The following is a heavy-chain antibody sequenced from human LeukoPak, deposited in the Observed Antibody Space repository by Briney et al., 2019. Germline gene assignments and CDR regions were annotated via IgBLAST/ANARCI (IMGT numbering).Heavy chain of an antibody. V-gene: IGHV4-38-2*02. Sequence: PSETLSLTCTVSGYSISSGYYWGWIRQPPGKGLEWIGSIYHSGSTYYNPSLKSRVTISVDTSKNQFSLKLSSVTAADTAVYYCARHRKIAGSGSYYIMGFDYWGKGTLVTVSS. J-gene: IGHJ4*02. CDR2: IYHSGST. CDR1: GYSISSGYY. D-gene: IGHD3-10*01. CDR3: ARHRKIAGSGSYYIMGFDY.